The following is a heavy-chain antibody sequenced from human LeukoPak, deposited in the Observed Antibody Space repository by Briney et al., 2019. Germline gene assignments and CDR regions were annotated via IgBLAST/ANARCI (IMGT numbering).Heavy chain of an antibody. CDR1: GFTFSNYI. D-gene: IGHD1-26*01. CDR3: ARSGREWDDNWFDP. CDR2: ISGSVGYYGDYV. J-gene: IGHJ5*02. Sequence: GGSLRLSCEASGFTFSNYIMSWLRQAPGKGLEWVSSISGSVGYYGDYVNYADSVKGRFTTSRDNAKTSLSLQMTSLRDDDTAVYYCARSGREWDDNWFDPWGQGTLVIVSS. V-gene: IGHV3-21*01.